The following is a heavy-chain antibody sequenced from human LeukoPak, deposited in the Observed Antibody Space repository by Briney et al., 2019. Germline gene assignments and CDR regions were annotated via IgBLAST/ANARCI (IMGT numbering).Heavy chain of an antibody. CDR2: IYYSGST. Sequence: SETLSLTCTVSGGSISSSSYYWGWIRQPPGRGLEWTGSIYYSGSTYYNPSLKSRVTISVDTSKNQFSLKLSSVTAADTAVYYCARALHYYGSGFDYWGQGTLVTVSS. D-gene: IGHD3-10*01. CDR1: GGSISSSSYY. CDR3: ARALHYYGSGFDY. J-gene: IGHJ4*02. V-gene: IGHV4-39*01.